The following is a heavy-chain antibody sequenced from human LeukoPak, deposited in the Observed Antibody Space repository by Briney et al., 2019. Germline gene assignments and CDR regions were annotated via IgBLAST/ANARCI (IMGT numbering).Heavy chain of an antibody. Sequence: SETLSLTCTVSGGSTSSYCWSWIRQPPGKGLEWIGYIYYSGSTNYNPSLKSRVTISVDTSKNQFSLKLSSVTAADTAVYYCARRSSSWQIDYWGQGTLVTVSS. J-gene: IGHJ4*02. CDR3: ARRSSSWQIDY. D-gene: IGHD6-13*01. CDR1: GGSTSSYC. V-gene: IGHV4-59*08. CDR2: IYYSGST.